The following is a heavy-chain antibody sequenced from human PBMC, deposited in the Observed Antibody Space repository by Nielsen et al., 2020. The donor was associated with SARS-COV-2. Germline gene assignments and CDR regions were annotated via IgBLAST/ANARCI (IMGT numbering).Heavy chain of an antibody. CDR3: ARDVRSGPYLDS. CDR2: IIPLFGAA. Sequence: SVKVSCKASGGTLNNYAINWVRQAPGQGLEWMGGIIPLFGAANYAQKFQGRVTITADESTSTAYMELSSLISDDTAVYYCARDVRSGPYLDSWGQGTLVTVSS. D-gene: IGHD2-15*01. CDR1: GGTLNNYA. V-gene: IGHV1-69*13. J-gene: IGHJ4*02.